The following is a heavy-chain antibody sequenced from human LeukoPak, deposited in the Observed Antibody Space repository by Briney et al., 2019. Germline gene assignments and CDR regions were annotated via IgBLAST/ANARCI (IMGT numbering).Heavy chain of an antibody. V-gene: IGHV1-46*01. CDR1: GYTFTSYY. Sequence: ASVKVSCKASGYTFTSYYMHWVRQAPGQGLEWMGIINPSGGSTSKAQKVQGRGAMTRDTSTSTVYMELSSLRSEDTGVYYCAREIDYGNHDAFDIWGQGTMVTVSS. CDR2: INPSGGST. J-gene: IGHJ3*02. D-gene: IGHD3-16*01. CDR3: AREIDYGNHDAFDI.